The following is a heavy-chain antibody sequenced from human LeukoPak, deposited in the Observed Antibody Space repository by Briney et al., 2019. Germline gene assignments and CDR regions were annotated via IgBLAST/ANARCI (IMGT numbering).Heavy chain of an antibody. D-gene: IGHD3-9*01. CDR2: ISAYSGAT. V-gene: IGHV1-18*01. CDR3: ARYFRPIFDY. CDR1: RYTFTSYG. Sequence: GASVKVSCRASRYTFTSYGISWVRQAPGQGLEWMGWISAYSGATNYAQKFQGRVTMTRDTSISTASMELGSLKPDDTAVYYCARYFRPIFDYWGQGTLVTVSS. J-gene: IGHJ4*02.